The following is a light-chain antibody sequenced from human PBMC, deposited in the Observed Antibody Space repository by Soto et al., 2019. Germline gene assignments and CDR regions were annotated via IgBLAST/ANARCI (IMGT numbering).Light chain of an antibody. CDR1: SSDVGSYIR. V-gene: IGLV2-18*02. CDR3: SSYTSSSTYV. J-gene: IGLJ1*01. Sequence: QSALTQPPSVSGSPGQSVTISCTGTSSDVGSYIRVSWYQQPPGTAPKLMIYDVSNRPSGVPDRFSGSKSGNTASLTISGLQAEDEADYYCSSYTSSSTYVFGNGTKVTVL. CDR2: DVS.